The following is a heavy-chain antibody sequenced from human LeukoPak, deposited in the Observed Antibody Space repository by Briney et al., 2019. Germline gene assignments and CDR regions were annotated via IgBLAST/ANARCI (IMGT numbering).Heavy chain of an antibody. J-gene: IGHJ4*02. D-gene: IGHD3-9*01. CDR1: GGSFSGYY. Sequence: SETLSLTCAVYGGSFSGYYWSWIRQPPGKGLEWIGEINHSGSTNYNPSLKSRVTISVDTSKNQFSLRLSSVTAADTAVYYCARGGRITIFPFDYWGQGTLVTVSS. CDR2: INHSGST. CDR3: ARGGRITIFPFDY. V-gene: IGHV4-34*01.